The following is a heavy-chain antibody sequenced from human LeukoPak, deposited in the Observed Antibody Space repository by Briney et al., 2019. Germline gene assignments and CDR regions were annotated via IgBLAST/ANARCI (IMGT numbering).Heavy chain of an antibody. CDR2: ISSTGGTT. J-gene: IGHJ6*03. Sequence: GGSLRLSCAASGFTFSSYEMNWVRKAPGTGLEWVSSISSTGGTTYYADSVKGRFTISRDNSKNTLYLQMNSLRAEDTAIYYCAKNGDRGAYCTGGTCYPYFYYYMDVWGKGTTVTI. CDR3: AKNGDRGAYCTGGTCYPYFYYYMDV. D-gene: IGHD2-15*01. V-gene: IGHV3-23*01. CDR1: GFTFSSYE.